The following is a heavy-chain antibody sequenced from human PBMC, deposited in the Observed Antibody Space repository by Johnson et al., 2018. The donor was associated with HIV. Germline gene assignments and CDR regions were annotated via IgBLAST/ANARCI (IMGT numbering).Heavy chain of an antibody. V-gene: IGHV3-23*04. CDR3: ARGGLYSSSWYPFRSAFDI. CDR1: GLTFSTYA. J-gene: IGHJ3*02. Sequence: VQLVESGGGVVQPGGSLRLSCAASGLTFSTYAMDWVRQAPGKGLAWVSTISGSGGSTSYADSVKGQFPISRDNSNNTLYLQLNSLRAGDTAVYYCARGGLYSSSWYPFRSAFDIWGQGTMGTVSS. D-gene: IGHD6-13*01. CDR2: ISGSGGST.